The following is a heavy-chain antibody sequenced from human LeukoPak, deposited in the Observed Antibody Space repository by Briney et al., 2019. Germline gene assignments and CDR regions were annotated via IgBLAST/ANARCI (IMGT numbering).Heavy chain of an antibody. D-gene: IGHD3-22*01. Sequence: ASVKVSCKASGYTFTSYGISWVRQAPGQGLEWMGWISAYSGNTNYAQKLQGRVTMTTDTSTSTAYMELRSLRSDDTAVYYCAREVDYYDSSGYGPDYYFDYWGQGTLVTVSS. CDR2: ISAYSGNT. J-gene: IGHJ4*02. CDR1: GYTFTSYG. CDR3: AREVDYYDSSGYGPDYYFDY. V-gene: IGHV1-18*01.